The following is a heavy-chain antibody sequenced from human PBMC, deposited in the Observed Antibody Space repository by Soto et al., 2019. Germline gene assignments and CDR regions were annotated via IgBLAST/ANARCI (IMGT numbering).Heavy chain of an antibody. CDR1: GGMLSGYY. Sequence: ASETLSLTCGVYGGMLSGYYWSWFRQPPGKGLEWIGEINHSGSTNYNPSLKSRVTISVDTSKNQFSLKLSSVTAADTAVYYCARGRGVLLWFGNLNWFDPWGQGTLVT. CDR2: INHSGST. D-gene: IGHD3-10*01. CDR3: ARGRGVLLWFGNLNWFDP. J-gene: IGHJ5*02. V-gene: IGHV4-34*01.